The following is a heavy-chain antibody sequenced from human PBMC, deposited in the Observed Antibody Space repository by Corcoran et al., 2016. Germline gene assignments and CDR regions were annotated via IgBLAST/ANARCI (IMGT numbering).Heavy chain of an antibody. CDR1: GFTFTSYS. J-gene: IGHJ4*02. D-gene: IGHD4-17*01. CDR2: INSVSSSI. CDR3: TKEADYGDYWWY. V-gene: IGHV3-21*01. Sequence: EVQLVESGGGLVKPGGSLRLSCAASGFTFTSYSMSWVRQAPGRGLEWVSSINSVSSSIYYADSVKGRFTISRDNAKSSLYLQMNSMRAEDTAVYDCTKEADYGDYWWYWGQGALVTVSS.